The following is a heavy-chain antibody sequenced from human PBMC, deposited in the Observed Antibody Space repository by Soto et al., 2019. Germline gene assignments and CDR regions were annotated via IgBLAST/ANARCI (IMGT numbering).Heavy chain of an antibody. CDR2: INAGKGNT. J-gene: IGHJ6*02. V-gene: IGHV1-3*01. Sequence: QVPLVQSGSEVKKPGASVKVSCKASGYTFTSYAMHWVRQAPGQRLEWMGWINAGKGNTKYSQKFQGRVTITRDTSARTAYMELSSLRSEDTAVYYCARERLESPYYYYYGMDVWGQGTTVTVSS. CDR1: GYTFTSYA. D-gene: IGHD1-1*01. CDR3: ARERLESPYYYYYGMDV.